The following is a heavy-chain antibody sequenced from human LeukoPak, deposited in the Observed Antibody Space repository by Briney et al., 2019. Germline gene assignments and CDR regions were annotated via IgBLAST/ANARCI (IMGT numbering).Heavy chain of an antibody. CDR3: ARSRTGNYFDY. J-gene: IGHJ4*02. V-gene: IGHV3-48*01. CDR1: GFTFSFNS. D-gene: IGHD1-14*01. CDR2: ISSSSETI. Sequence: HPGGSLRLSCAASGFTFSFNSMNWVRQAPGQGLEWISYISSSSETIKYADSVKGRFTISRDNAKNSLYLQMNSLRAEDTAVYYCARSRTGNYFDYWGQGTLVTVSS.